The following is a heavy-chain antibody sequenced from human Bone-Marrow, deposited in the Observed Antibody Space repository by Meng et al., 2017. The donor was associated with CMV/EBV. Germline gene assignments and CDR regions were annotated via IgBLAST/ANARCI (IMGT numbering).Heavy chain of an antibody. J-gene: IGHJ6*02. Sequence: GGSLRLSCAASGFTFSSYAMHWVRQAPGKGLEWVAVISYDGSNKYYADSVKGRFTISRDNSKNTLYLQMNSLRAEDTAVYYCAREGRGGLPLGFGMDVWGQGTTATAP. D-gene: IGHD5/OR15-5a*01. CDR3: AREGRGGLPLGFGMDV. V-gene: IGHV3-30*04. CDR1: GFTFSSYA. CDR2: ISYDGSNK.